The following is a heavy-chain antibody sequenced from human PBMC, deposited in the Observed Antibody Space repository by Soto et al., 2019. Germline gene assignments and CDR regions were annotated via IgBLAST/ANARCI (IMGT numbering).Heavy chain of an antibody. V-gene: IGHV3-73*01. CDR3: SSLPSSTSGNAFDI. CDR1: GFTFSASA. CDR2: IRSKANNYAT. Sequence: EVQLVESGGGLVQPGGSLKLSCAASGFTFSASAMHWVRQASGKGLEWVGRIRSKANNYATAYAASGKGRFTISRDDSKNTAYLQMNSLKTEDTAVYYCSSLPSSTSGNAFDIWGQGTMVTVSS. D-gene: IGHD2-2*01. J-gene: IGHJ3*02.